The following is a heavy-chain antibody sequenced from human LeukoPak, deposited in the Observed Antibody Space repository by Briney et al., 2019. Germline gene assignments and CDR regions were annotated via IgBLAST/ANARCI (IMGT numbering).Heavy chain of an antibody. CDR1: GGSIRNYY. Sequence: PSETLSLTCSVSGGSIRNYYWGWMRQPPGKGLEWIGYLSYGGSTYYNPSLKSRVTISADTSKIQFSLNLNSVTAADTAIYYCARGPRVPSSSWYVPDYWGQGTLVTVSS. J-gene: IGHJ4*02. V-gene: IGHV4-59*01. D-gene: IGHD6-13*01. CDR3: ARGPRVPSSSWYVPDY. CDR2: LSYGGST.